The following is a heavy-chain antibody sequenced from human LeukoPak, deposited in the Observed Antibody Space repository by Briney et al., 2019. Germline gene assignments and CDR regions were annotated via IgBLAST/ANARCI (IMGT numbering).Heavy chain of an antibody. CDR3: ASKQSGYSYGLDY. V-gene: IGHV3-23*01. CDR2: ISGSGGST. J-gene: IGHJ4*02. Sequence: ETLSLTCTVSGGSISSYYWSWVRQAPGKGLEWVSAISGSGGSTYYADSVKGRFTISRDNSKNTLYLQMNSLRAEDTAVYYCASKQSGYSYGLDYWGQGTLVTVSS. CDR1: GGSISSYY. D-gene: IGHD5-18*01.